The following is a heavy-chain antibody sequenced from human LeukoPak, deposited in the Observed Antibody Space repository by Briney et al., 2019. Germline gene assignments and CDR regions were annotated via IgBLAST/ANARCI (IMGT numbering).Heavy chain of an antibody. Sequence: PGGSLRLSCAASGFTFSGSGLTFSGSAMHWVRQASGKGLEWVGRIRSKAHSYATTYAVSVKGRFTISRDDSKNTAYLQMNSLKTEDTAVYYCTRLPGMDVWGQGTTVTVSS. CDR2: IRSKAHSYAT. J-gene: IGHJ6*02. V-gene: IGHV3-73*01. CDR3: TRLPGMDV. CDR1: GFTFSGSGLTFSGSA.